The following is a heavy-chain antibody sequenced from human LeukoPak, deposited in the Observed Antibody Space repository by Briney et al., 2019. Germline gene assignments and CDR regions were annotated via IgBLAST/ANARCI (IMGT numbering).Heavy chain of an antibody. Sequence: PSETLSLTCAVYGGSFSGYYWSWIRQPPGKGLEWIGEINHSGSTNYNPSLKSRVSISVDTSKNQFSLKLSSVTAADTAVYYCARVCSSSFYHYYYMDVWGKGTTVTVSS. CDR1: GGSFSGYY. CDR3: ARVCSSSFYHYYYMDV. CDR2: INHSGST. D-gene: IGHD6-13*01. V-gene: IGHV4-34*01. J-gene: IGHJ6*03.